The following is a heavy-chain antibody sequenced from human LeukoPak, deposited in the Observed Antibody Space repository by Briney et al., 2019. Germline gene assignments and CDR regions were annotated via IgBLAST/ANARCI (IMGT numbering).Heavy chain of an antibody. V-gene: IGHV4-34*01. CDR1: GGSFSGYY. J-gene: IGHJ4*02. D-gene: IGHD5-24*01. CDR2: INHSGST. Sequence: SETLSLTCAMYGGSFSGYYWSWIRQPPGKGLEWIGQINHSGSTNYNPSLKSRVTISVDPSKNQFSLKLSSVTAADTAVYYCARGDGYNQYYFDYGGQGTLVTVSS. CDR3: ARGDGYNQYYFDY.